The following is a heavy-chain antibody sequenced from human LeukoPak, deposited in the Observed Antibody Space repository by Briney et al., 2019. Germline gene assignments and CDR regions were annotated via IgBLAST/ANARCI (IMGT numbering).Heavy chain of an antibody. V-gene: IGHV1-69*06. D-gene: IGHD6-13*01. CDR2: IIPIFGTA. CDR1: GDTFSSYA. Sequence: SVKVSCKASGDTFSSYAISWVRQAPGQGLEWMGGIIPIFGTANYAQKFQGRVTITADKSTSTAYMELSSLRSEDTAVYYCARHIAAAGYFDYWGQGTLVTVSS. CDR3: ARHIAAAGYFDY. J-gene: IGHJ4*02.